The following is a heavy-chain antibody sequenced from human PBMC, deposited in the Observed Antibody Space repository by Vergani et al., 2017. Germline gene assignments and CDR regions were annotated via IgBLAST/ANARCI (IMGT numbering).Heavy chain of an antibody. D-gene: IGHD6-6*01. CDR2: ISWDGGST. CDR3: AKDLVSSTSSLYFDY. J-gene: IGHJ4*02. Sequence: EVQLVESGGGLVQPGGSLRLSCAASGFTFDDYTMHWVRQAPGKGLEWVSLISWDGGSTYYADSVKGRFTISRDNSKNSLYLQMNSLRTEDTALYYCAKDLVSSTSSLYFDYWGQGTLVTVPS. V-gene: IGHV3-43*01. CDR1: GFTFDDYT.